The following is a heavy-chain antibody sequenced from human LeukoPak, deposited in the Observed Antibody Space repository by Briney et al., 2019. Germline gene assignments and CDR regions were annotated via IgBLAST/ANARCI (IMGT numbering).Heavy chain of an antibody. D-gene: IGHD4-11*01. V-gene: IGHV4-38-2*02. CDR2: IYHSGST. J-gene: IGHJ4*02. Sequence: PSETLSLTCAVSGYSISSGYYWGWIRQPPGKGLEWIGSIYHSGSTYYNPSLKSRVTISVDTSNNQFSLKLSSVTAADTAVYYYARDNSNTHFDYWRQGTLVTVSS. CDR3: ARDNSNTHFDY. CDR1: GYSISSGYY.